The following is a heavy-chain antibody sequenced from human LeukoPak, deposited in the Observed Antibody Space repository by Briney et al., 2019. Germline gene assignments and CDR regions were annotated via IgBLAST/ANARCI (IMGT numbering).Heavy chain of an antibody. CDR3: ARGYSSGWFDAFDI. J-gene: IGHJ3*02. D-gene: IGHD6-19*01. Sequence: SGGSLRLPCAASGFTFSSYAMHWVRQAPGKGLERVSVISYDGSNKYYADSVKGRFTISRDNSKNTLYLQMNSLRAEDTAVYYCARGYSSGWFDAFDISGQGTMVTVSS. CDR1: GFTFSSYA. CDR2: ISYDGSNK. V-gene: IGHV3-30-3*01.